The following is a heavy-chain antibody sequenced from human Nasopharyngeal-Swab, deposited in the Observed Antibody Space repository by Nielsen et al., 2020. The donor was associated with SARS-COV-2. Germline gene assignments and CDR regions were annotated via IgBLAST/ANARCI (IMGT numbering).Heavy chain of an antibody. V-gene: IGHV4-34*12. CDR1: GASFSGHY. Sequence: GSLRLSCAVSGASFSGHYWTWILQSPGKWLELILAIIQSGSTRYNPSLKSRVTISIDASTNQFSLKVNSVTAADTGVYFCARARGRWVYYGMDVWGQGTTVTVSS. CDR3: ARARGRWVYYGMDV. CDR2: IIQSGST. J-gene: IGHJ6*02. D-gene: IGHD4-23*01.